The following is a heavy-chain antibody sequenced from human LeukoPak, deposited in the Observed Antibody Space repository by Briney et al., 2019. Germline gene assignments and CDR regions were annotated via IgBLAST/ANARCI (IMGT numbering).Heavy chain of an antibody. D-gene: IGHD3-10*01. CDR2: IFYSGNS. CDR3: ARMGGITVIRGVLSAFDI. V-gene: IGHV4-59*01. Sequence: SETLSLTCTVSGGSSSSYYWSWIRQPPGKGLEWLGYIFYSGNSNYNPSLKSRVTLSVDTSKNEFSLKLSSVTAADTAVYYCARMGGITVIRGVLSAFDIWGQGTMVTVSS. J-gene: IGHJ3*02. CDR1: GGSSSSYY.